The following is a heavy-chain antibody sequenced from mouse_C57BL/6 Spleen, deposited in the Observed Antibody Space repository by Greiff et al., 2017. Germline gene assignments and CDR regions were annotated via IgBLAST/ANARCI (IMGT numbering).Heavy chain of an antibody. CDR2: IYPGSGST. Sequence: QVQLQQSGAELVKPGASVKMSCKASGYTFTSYWITWVKQRPGQGLEWIGDIYPGSGSTNYHEKFKSKATLAVDTASSTDYMQLSSLTSEDSAVYYCAREGGFDYWGQGTTLTVSS. CDR1: GYTFTSYW. V-gene: IGHV1-55*01. CDR3: AREGGFDY. J-gene: IGHJ2*01.